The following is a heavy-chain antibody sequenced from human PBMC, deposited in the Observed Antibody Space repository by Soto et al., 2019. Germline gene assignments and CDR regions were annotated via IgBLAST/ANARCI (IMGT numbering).Heavy chain of an antibody. V-gene: IGHV4-59*01. CDR3: ARVQDPDYYYYMDV. Sequence: QVQLQESGPGLVKPSETLSLTCTVSGGSISSYYWSWIRQPPGKGLEWIGYIYYSGSTNYNPSLNSRVTITVDTSKNQFSLKLSSVTAADTAVYYCARVQDPDYYYYMDVWGKGTTVTVSS. CDR2: IYYSGST. CDR1: GGSISSYY. J-gene: IGHJ6*03.